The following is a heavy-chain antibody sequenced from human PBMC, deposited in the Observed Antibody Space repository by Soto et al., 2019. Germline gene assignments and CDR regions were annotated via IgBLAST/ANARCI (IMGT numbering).Heavy chain of an antibody. CDR2: ISYDGSNK. CDR1: GFTFSSYA. CDR3: AKDGSTWDTAMSFDF. Sequence: GGSLRLSCAASGFTFSSYAMHWVRQAPGKGLEWVAVISYDGSNKYYADSVKGRFTISRDNSKNTLYLQMNSLRAEDTALYYCAKDGSTWDTAMSFDFWGQGTPVTVSS. J-gene: IGHJ4*02. D-gene: IGHD5-18*01. V-gene: IGHV3-30-3*01.